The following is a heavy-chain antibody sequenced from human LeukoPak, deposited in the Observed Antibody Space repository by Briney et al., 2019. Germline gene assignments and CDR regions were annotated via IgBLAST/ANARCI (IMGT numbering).Heavy chain of an antibody. V-gene: IGHV7-4-1*02. CDR1: GYTFNRYV. J-gene: IGHJ4*02. D-gene: IGHD6-19*01. CDR3: AREFFRGIEVAATVDY. Sequence: ASVKVSCKASGYTFNRYVMNWVRQAPGQGLEWMGWINTNTGNPTYAQGFTGRFVFSLDTSVSTAYLQISSLKAEDTAVYYCAREFFRGIEVAATVDYWGQGTLVTVSS. CDR2: INTNTGNP.